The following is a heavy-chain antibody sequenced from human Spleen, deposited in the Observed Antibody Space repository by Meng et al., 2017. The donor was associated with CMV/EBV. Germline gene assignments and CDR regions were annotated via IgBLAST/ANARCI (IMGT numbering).Heavy chain of an antibody. D-gene: IGHD4-11*01. CDR2: IIPIFGTA. CDR1: GGTFSSYA. V-gene: IGHV1-69*05. Sequence: SVKVSCKASGGTFSSYAISWVRQAPGQGLEWMGGIIPIFGTANYAQKFQGRVTMTRNTSISTAYMELSSLRSEDTAVYYCARELQLKYYYYYGMDVWGQGTTVTVSS. CDR3: ARELQLKYYYYYGMDV. J-gene: IGHJ6*02.